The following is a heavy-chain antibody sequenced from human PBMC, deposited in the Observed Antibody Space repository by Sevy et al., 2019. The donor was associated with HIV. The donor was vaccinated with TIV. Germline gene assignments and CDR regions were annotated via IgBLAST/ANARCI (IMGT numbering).Heavy chain of an antibody. J-gene: IGHJ3*02. D-gene: IGHD1-26*01. CDR1: GFTFSSYS. Sequence: GGSLRLSCAASGFTFSSYSMNWVRQAPGKGLEWVSSISSSSSTIYYADSVKGRFTISRDNAKNSLYLQMNSLRDEDAAVYDCAGEGGRYYHAFDIWGLGTMVTVSS. CDR2: ISSSSSTI. V-gene: IGHV3-48*02. CDR3: AGEGGRYYHAFDI.